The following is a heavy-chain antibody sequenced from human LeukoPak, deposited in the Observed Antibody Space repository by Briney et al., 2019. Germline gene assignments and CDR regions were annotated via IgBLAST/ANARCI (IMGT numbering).Heavy chain of an antibody. CDR1: GASVSNYY. J-gene: IGHJ4*02. CDR3: ARHHDGGPKLRLDF. Sequence: SETLSLTCRVSGASVSNYYWSRIRQSPGKGLEWIGFFHYSGSTNYNPSLNSRVTTSIDTSMSQLSLTLVSVTAADTAVYFCARHHDGGPKLRLDFWGLGVLVTVSS. D-gene: IGHD2-15*01. CDR2: FHYSGST. V-gene: IGHV4-59*08.